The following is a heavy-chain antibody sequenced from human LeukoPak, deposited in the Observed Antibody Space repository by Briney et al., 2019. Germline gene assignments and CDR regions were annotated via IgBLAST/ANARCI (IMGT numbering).Heavy chain of an antibody. Sequence: GGSLRLSCAASGFTFSSYGMHWVRQAPGKGLEWVAVISYNGNNKYYADSVKGRFTISRDNSKNALYLQMDSLRPEDTAVFYCARAGSPTATLDYWGQGTLVTVSS. CDR2: ISYNGNNK. CDR3: ARAGSPTATLDY. CDR1: GFTFSSYG. D-gene: IGHD6-13*01. J-gene: IGHJ4*02. V-gene: IGHV3-30*19.